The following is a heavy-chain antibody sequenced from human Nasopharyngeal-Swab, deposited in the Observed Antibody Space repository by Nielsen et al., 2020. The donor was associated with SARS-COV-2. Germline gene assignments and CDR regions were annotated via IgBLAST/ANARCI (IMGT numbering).Heavy chain of an antibody. Sequence: GESLKISCAASGFTFSSFEMNWVRQAPGKGLEWVSYISSSGTTVYYADSVKGRFTISRDNADNSLYLQMSSLTAGDTAVYHCAKVGGYGSYSLDYWGQGSLVTVSS. J-gene: IGHJ4*02. CDR3: AKVGGYGSYSLDY. CDR1: GFTFSSFE. D-gene: IGHD6-19*01. CDR2: ISSSGTTV. V-gene: IGHV3-48*03.